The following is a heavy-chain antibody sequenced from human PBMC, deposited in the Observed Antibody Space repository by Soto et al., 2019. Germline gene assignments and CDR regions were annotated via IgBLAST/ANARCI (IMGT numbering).Heavy chain of an antibody. CDR2: ISVGGDRK. V-gene: IGHV3-23*01. D-gene: IGHD3-16*01. Sequence: DVQLLQSGGGLVQPGGPLKFSGPASGFRVSSYSMTWVRQAPGKGLEYVSGISVGGDRKFYADSVKGRFTVSRDNSKNILYLQMDSLRVDDTAIYYCSRWDGYGDYWGQGTLVTVSS. J-gene: IGHJ4*02. CDR1: GFRVSSYS. CDR3: SRWDGYGDY.